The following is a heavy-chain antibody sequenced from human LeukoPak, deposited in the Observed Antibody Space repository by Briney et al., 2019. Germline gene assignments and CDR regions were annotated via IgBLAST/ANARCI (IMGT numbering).Heavy chain of an antibody. CDR1: GGSFSGYY. J-gene: IGHJ4*02. D-gene: IGHD2-2*02. Sequence: SETLSLTCAVYGGSFSGYYWSWIRQPPGKGLEWIGEINHSGSTNYNPSLKSRVTISVDTSKNQFSLKLSSVTAADTAVYYCARELPAAIRIFDYWGQGTLVTVSS. CDR3: ARELPAAIRIFDY. CDR2: INHSGST. V-gene: IGHV4-34*01.